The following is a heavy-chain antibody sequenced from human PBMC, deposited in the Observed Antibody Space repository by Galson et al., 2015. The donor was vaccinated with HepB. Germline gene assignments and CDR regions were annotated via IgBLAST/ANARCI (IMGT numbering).Heavy chain of an antibody. CDR3: ARKTKTGSHGGGVDY. Sequence: SLRLSCAASGFTFSSHAMNWVRHSAGKGLQGVSSIRTDSLTIYYGDSVMGRYTISRDNAKHSLYLQMNSLSAEDPAVYHWARKTKTGSHGGGVDYWGQGTLVTVSS. J-gene: IGHJ4*02. CDR2: IRTDSLTI. CDR1: GFTFSSHA. D-gene: IGHD1-1*01. V-gene: IGHV3-48*01.